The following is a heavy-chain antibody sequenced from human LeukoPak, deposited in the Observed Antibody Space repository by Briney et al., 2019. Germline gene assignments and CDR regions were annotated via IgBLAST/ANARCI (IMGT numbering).Heavy chain of an antibody. CDR1: GFTFSNYV. Sequence: GGSLRLSCAASGFTFSNYVINWVRQAPGKGLEWVSSISSGSTYIYYADLVKGRFTISRDNANSSLYLQMSSLRDEDTAVYYCARGSSSGLKSYYFDYWGQGILVTVSS. J-gene: IGHJ4*02. CDR3: ARGSSSGLKSYYFDY. D-gene: IGHD6-13*01. CDR2: ISSGSTYI. V-gene: IGHV3-21*01.